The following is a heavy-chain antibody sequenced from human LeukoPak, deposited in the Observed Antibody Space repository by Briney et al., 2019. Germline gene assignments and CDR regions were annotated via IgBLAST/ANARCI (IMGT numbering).Heavy chain of an antibody. Sequence: PSETLSLTCTVSGGSISSGGYYWSWIRQHPGKGLEWIGYIYYSGSTYYNPSLKSRVTISVDTSKNQFSLKLSSVTAADTAVYYCARRLLRYFDWARNSGVYFDYWGQGTLVTVSS. D-gene: IGHD3-9*01. CDR3: ARRLLRYFDWARNSGVYFDY. J-gene: IGHJ4*02. V-gene: IGHV4-31*03. CDR1: GGSISSGGYY. CDR2: IYYSGST.